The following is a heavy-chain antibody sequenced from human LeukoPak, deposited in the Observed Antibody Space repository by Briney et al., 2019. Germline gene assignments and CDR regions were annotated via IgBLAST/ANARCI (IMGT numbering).Heavy chain of an antibody. CDR2: IYYSGST. Sequence: SETLSLTCTVSGGSISSSSYYWGWIRQPPGKGLEWIGSIYYSGSTYYNPSLKSRVTISVDTSKNQFSLKLSSVTAADTAVYYCARVHRRSSSLDFDYWGQGTLVTVSS. CDR3: ARVHRRSSSLDFDY. J-gene: IGHJ4*02. CDR1: GGSISSSSYY. D-gene: IGHD6-6*01. V-gene: IGHV4-39*07.